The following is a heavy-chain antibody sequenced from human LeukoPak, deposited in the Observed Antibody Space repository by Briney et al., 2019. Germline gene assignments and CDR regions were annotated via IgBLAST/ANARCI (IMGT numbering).Heavy chain of an antibody. CDR1: GFTFSDYS. J-gene: IGHJ5*02. Sequence: PGGSLRLSGAASGFTFSDYSMHWVRQAPGKGLDWVSCISSTSSYIYYADSVRGRFTISRDNAKNSLYLQMNSLRAEDTAVYYCARGQLWQTGWFDPWGQGTLVTVSS. V-gene: IGHV3-21*01. CDR2: ISSTSSYI. D-gene: IGHD5-18*01. CDR3: ARGQLWQTGWFDP.